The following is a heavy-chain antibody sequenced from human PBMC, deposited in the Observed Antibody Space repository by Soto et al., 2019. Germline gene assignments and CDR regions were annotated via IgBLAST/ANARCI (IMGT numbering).Heavy chain of an antibody. Sequence: ASVKVSCKASGYTFTSYGISWVRQAPGQGLEWMGWISAYNGNTNYAQKLQGRVTMTTDTSTSTAYMELRSLRSDDTAVYYCARDNDIVVVPAAGPDYWGQGTLVTVSS. CDR2: ISAYNGNT. CDR3: ARDNDIVVVPAAGPDY. CDR1: GYTFTSYG. J-gene: IGHJ4*02. V-gene: IGHV1-18*01. D-gene: IGHD2-2*01.